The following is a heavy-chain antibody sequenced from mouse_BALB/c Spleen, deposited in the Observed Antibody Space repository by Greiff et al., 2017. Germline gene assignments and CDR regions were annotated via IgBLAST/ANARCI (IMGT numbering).Heavy chain of an antibody. CDR2: ISDGGSYT. D-gene: IGHD2-1*01. CDR3: ARSGGNYGGYAMDY. J-gene: IGHJ4*01. V-gene: IGHV5-4*02. CDR1: GFTFSDYY. Sequence: EVKLVESGGGLVKPGGSLKLSCAASGFTFSDYYMYWVRQTPVKRLVWVATISDGGSYTVYPDSVKGRFTISRDNAKNDLYLQMSKLKSEDTAMYYCARSGGNYGGYAMDYWGQGTSVTVSA.